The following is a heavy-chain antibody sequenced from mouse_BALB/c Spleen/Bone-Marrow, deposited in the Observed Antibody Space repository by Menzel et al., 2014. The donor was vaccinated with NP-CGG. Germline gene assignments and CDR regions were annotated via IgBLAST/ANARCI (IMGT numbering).Heavy chain of an antibody. CDR3: SRGGSFITSVEDDFDY. CDR2: IDPETGGT. Sequence: VQLQESGAELVRPGASVTLSCTASGFTFTDYEMHWVKQTPEHGLEWIGDIDPETGGTAYTHKFKGKATLTADTSSNPAYMELRNLTTEESAVYYCSRGGSFITSVEDDFDYWGQGTTLTVSS. J-gene: IGHJ2*01. D-gene: IGHD1-1*01. V-gene: IGHV1-15*01. CDR1: GFTFTDYE.